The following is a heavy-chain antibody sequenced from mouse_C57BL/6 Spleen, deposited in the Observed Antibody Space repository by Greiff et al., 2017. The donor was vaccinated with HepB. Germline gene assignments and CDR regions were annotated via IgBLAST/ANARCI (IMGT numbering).Heavy chain of an antibody. V-gene: IGHV10-1*01. Sequence: VKDRFTISRDDSESMLYLQMNNLKTEDTAMYYCLSDGYYPLYYAMDYWGQGTSVTVSS. D-gene: IGHD2-3*01. J-gene: IGHJ4*01. CDR3: LSDGYYPLYYAMDY.